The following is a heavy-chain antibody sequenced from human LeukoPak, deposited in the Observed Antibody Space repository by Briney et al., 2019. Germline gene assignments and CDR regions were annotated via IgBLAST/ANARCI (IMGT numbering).Heavy chain of an antibody. Sequence: GGSLRLSCAASGFTFSSYAMHWVRQAPGKGLEWVANIKEDGSEKYYVDSAKGRFTISRDNAKNSLYLQMNSLRAEDTAVYYCGRRAYWGQGTLVTVSS. CDR1: GFTFSSYA. CDR3: GRRAY. J-gene: IGHJ4*02. V-gene: IGHV3-7*01. CDR2: IKEDGSEK.